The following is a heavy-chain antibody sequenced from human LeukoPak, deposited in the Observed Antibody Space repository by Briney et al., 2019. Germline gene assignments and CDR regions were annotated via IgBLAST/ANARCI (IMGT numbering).Heavy chain of an antibody. D-gene: IGHD2-15*01. V-gene: IGHV1-3*01. CDR2: INAGNGNT. CDR1: GYTFTSYA. J-gene: IGHJ3*02. Sequence: ASVKVSCKASGYTFTSYAMHWVRQAPGQRLEWMGWINAGNGNTKYSQKFQGRVTITRDTSASTAYMELSSLRSEDTAVYYCAKGPDPSSTLEIWGQGTMVTVSS. CDR3: AKGPDPSSTLEI.